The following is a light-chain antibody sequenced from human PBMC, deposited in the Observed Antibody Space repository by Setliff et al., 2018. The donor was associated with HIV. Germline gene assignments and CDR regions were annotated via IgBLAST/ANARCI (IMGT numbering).Light chain of an antibody. V-gene: IGLV3-21*04. Sequence: SYALTQPPSVSVAPGKTARITCGGNNIGSESVHWCQQKPGQAPVLVIYYDSDRPSGIPERFSGSKSGNTATLTISRVEAGDEADYYCQVWHSSSDHPYVFGTGTKVTV. CDR3: QVWHSSSDHPYV. J-gene: IGLJ1*01. CDR1: NIGSES. CDR2: YDS.